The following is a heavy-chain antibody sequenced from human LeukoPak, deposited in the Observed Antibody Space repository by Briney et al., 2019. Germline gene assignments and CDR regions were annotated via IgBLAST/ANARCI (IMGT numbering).Heavy chain of an antibody. J-gene: IGHJ5*02. CDR3: IRAFDP. CDR1: GFTFSNAC. Sequence: SGVSLRLSCAASGFTFSNACMSWVRQAPGKGLECVGRIESKINGGATHYAAPAKGRFTISRDDSENRLYLQMNSLKTEDTDVYYCIRAFDPWGQGTLVTVSS. V-gene: IGHV3-15*04. CDR2: IESKINGGAT.